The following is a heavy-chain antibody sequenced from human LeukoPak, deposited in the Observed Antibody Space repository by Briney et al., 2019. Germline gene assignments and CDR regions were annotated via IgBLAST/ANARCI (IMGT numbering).Heavy chain of an antibody. CDR1: GYSFTSYW. J-gene: IGHJ6*02. CDR3: ARHGLAAAGYYYYYGMDV. V-gene: IGHV5-51*01. CDR2: IYPGDSDT. Sequence: ESLKISCKGSGYSFTSYWIGWVRQMPGKGLEWMGIIYPGDSDTRYSPSFQGQVTISADKSISTAYLQWSSLKASDTAMYYCARHGLAAAGYYYYYGMDVWGQGTTVTVSS. D-gene: IGHD6-13*01.